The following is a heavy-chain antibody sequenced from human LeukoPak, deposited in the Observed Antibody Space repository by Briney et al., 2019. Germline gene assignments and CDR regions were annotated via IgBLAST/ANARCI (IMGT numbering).Heavy chain of an antibody. J-gene: IGHJ4*02. CDR2: ISSNGGST. V-gene: IGHV3-64*01. Sequence: GGSLRLSCAASGFTFSSYVMYWVRQAPGKGPEYVSSISSNGGSTYYANSVKGRFTISRDNSKNTLYLQMGSLRAEDMAVYYCARGGQSKYDSSGYLNYFDYWGQGTLVTVSS. CDR1: GFTFSSYV. CDR3: ARGGQSKYDSSGYLNYFDY. D-gene: IGHD3-22*01.